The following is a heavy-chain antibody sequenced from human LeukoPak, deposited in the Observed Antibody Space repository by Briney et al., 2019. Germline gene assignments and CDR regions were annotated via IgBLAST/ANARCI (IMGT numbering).Heavy chain of an antibody. D-gene: IGHD5-24*01. CDR2: IKQDGSEK. CDR3: ARVRDGYNYGIDY. CDR1: GFTFSSYW. V-gene: IGHV3-7*01. Sequence: GGSLRLSCAASGFTFSSYWMSWVRQAPGKGLEWVANIKQDGSEKYYMDSVKGRFTISRDNAKNSLYLQMNSLRAEDTAVYYCARVRDGYNYGIDYWGQGTLVTVSS. J-gene: IGHJ4*02.